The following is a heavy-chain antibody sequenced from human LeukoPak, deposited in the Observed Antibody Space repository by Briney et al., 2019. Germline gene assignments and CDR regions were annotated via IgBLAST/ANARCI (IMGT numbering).Heavy chain of an antibody. CDR3: ARGGLGYCSSTSCYMFDP. CDR2: ISSSSSYI. CDR1: GFTFSSYA. D-gene: IGHD2-2*02. J-gene: IGHJ5*02. Sequence: GSLRLSCAASGFTFSSYAMSWDRQAPGKGLEWVSSISSSSSYIYYADSVKGRFTISRDNAKNSLYLQMNSLRAEDTAVYYCARGGLGYCSSTSCYMFDPWGQGTLVTVSS. V-gene: IGHV3-21*01.